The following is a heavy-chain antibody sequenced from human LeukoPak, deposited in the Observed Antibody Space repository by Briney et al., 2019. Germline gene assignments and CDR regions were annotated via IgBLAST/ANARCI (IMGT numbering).Heavy chain of an antibody. CDR1: GFTFVDYA. J-gene: IGHJ6*03. V-gene: IGHV3-9*01. Sequence: GGSLRLSCAASGFTFVDYAMHWVRQAPGKGLEWVSGISWNSGSIGYADSVKGRFTISRDNAKNTLYLQMNSLRVEDTAVYYCAKNRGAGSHYYYHMNVWGKGTTVTVSS. D-gene: IGHD1-26*01. CDR2: ISWNSGSI. CDR3: AKNRGAGSHYYYHMNV.